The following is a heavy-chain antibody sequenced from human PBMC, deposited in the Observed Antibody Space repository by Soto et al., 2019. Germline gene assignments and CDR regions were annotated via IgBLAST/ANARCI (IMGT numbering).Heavy chain of an antibody. D-gene: IGHD6-13*01. CDR1: GGSFSGYY. Sequence: QVQLQQWGAGLLKPSETLSLTCAVYGGSFSGYYWSWIRQPPGKGLEWIGEINHSGSTNYNPSLKRRVTISVDTSKNQFSLKLSSVTAADTAVYYCARGLRKQQLGPYYYYYYGMDVCGQGTTVTVSS. J-gene: IGHJ6*02. CDR2: INHSGST. V-gene: IGHV4-34*01. CDR3: ARGLRKQQLGPYYYYYYGMDV.